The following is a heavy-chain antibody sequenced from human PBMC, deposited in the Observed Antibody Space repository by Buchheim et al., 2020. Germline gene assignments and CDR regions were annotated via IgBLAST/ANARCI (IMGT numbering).Heavy chain of an antibody. D-gene: IGHD4-11*01. V-gene: IGHV3-7*04. CDR3: VRASSTVRAYYYGMDV. CDR2: IKQDGSEK. Sequence: EVQLVESGGVLVQPGGSLRLSCAASGFMFSTYWMSWVRQAPGKGLEWVANIKQDGSEKNYVDSVKGRFTISRDNAKNSLDLQMNSLRVEDTGVYFCVRASSTVRAYYYGMDVWGQGTT. CDR1: GFMFSTYW. J-gene: IGHJ6*02.